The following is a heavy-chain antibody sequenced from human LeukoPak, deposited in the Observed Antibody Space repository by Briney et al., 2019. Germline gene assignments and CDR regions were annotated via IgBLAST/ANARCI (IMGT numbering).Heavy chain of an antibody. V-gene: IGHV3-23*01. Sequence: GGSLRLSCAASGFSFSSYAMSWVRQAPGKGLEWVSSVSGRGDGTYYADSVKGRFTISRDNSKNTLYLQMNSLRAEDTAVYYCANAPYDILTGYYSHHWGQGTLVTVSS. D-gene: IGHD3-9*01. CDR1: GFSFSSYA. CDR2: VSGRGDGT. J-gene: IGHJ5*02. CDR3: ANAPYDILTGYYSHH.